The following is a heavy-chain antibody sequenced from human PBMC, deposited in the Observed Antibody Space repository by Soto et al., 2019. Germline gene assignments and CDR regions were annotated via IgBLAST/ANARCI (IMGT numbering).Heavy chain of an antibody. Sequence: SVKVSCKASGGTFSSYAISWVRQAPGQGLEWMGGIIPIFGTANSAQKFQGRVTITADESTSTAYMELSSLRSEDTAVYYCARGGRPTQFTYFDYWGQGTLVTVSS. CDR1: GGTFSSYA. V-gene: IGHV1-69*13. CDR2: IIPIFGTA. CDR3: ARGGRPTQFTYFDY. J-gene: IGHJ4*02.